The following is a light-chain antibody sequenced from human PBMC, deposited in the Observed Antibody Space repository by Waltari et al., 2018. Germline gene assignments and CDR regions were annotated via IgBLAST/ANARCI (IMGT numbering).Light chain of an antibody. CDR2: DVK. Sequence: QSDLSQPASMSGSPGLSLTISCTGTSSDVGGYNYVSWYQASPGKAPKLISYDVKNRPSGVSNRFSGAKSGNTASLPISGLQAEDEADDYCSSYTSTSTVLFGGGTKVTVL. CDR3: SSYTSTSTVL. CDR1: SSDVGGYNY. V-gene: IGLV2-14*03. J-gene: IGLJ2*01.